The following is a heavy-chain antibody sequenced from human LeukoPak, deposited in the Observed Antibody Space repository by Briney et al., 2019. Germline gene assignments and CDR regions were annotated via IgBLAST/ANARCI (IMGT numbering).Heavy chain of an antibody. Sequence: PSETLSLTCTVSGGSISSGGYYWSWIRQPPGKGLEWIGYIYYSGSTNYNPSLKSRVTISVDTSKNQFSLKLSSVTAADTAVYYCARRYGSSSWSPYGMDVWGQGTTVTVSS. CDR1: GGSISSGGYY. J-gene: IGHJ6*02. D-gene: IGHD6-13*01. CDR3: ARRYGSSSWSPYGMDV. V-gene: IGHV4-61*08. CDR2: IYYSGST.